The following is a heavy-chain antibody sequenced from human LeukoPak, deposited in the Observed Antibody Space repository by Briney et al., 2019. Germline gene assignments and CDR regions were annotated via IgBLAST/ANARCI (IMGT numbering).Heavy chain of an antibody. CDR1: GGSISSSYW. CDR2: VYHSGST. V-gene: IGHV4-4*02. CDR3: ARGGGPLQSFDY. J-gene: IGHJ4*02. Sequence: SETLSLTCAVSGGSISSSYWWSWVRQPPGKGLEWIGEVYHSGSTNYSPSLKSRVTLSVDKSKNQFSLRLSSVTAADTAVYYCARGGGPLQSFDYWGQGTLVTVSS. D-gene: IGHD4-11*01.